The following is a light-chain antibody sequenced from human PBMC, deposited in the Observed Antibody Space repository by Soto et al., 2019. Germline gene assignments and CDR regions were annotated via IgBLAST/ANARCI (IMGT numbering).Light chain of an antibody. V-gene: IGKV1-33*01. Sequence: DIQMTHSPSSLSASTGDRVAITCQASQDTSDYLNWYQQKPGKAPKLLIYDALNLETGVPSRFSGSGSGTDFTFTISSLQPEDIATYYCQQYGNLPLTFGGGTKVEI. CDR2: DAL. J-gene: IGKJ4*01. CDR1: QDTSDY. CDR3: QQYGNLPLT.